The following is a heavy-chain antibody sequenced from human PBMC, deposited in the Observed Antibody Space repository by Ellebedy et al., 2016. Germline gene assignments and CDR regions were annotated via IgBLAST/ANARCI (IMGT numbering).Heavy chain of an antibody. D-gene: IGHD3-9*01. J-gene: IGHJ3*02. Sequence: ASVKVSCKASGYTFTSYYMHWVRQAPGQGLEWMGIINPSGGSTSYAQKFQGRVTMTRDTSTSTVYMELSSLRSEDTAVYYCARDRARWNTYYDILTGPTGEVRAFDIWGQGTMVTVSS. V-gene: IGHV1-46*01. CDR2: INPSGGST. CDR1: GYTFTSYY. CDR3: ARDRARWNTYYDILTGPTGEVRAFDI.